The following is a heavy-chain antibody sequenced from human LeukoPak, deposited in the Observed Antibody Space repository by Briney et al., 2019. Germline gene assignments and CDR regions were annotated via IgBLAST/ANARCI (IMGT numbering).Heavy chain of an antibody. V-gene: IGHV3-53*01. D-gene: IGHD3-22*01. CDR3: ASADSSGYRHFDY. CDR2: IYSGGST. J-gene: IGHJ4*02. Sequence: PGGSLRLSCAASGFTVSSNYMSWVRQAPGKGLEWVSVIYSGGSTYYADSVKGRFTISRDNSKNTLYLQMNSLRAEDTAVYYCASADSSGYRHFDYWGQGTPVTVSS. CDR1: GFTVSSNY.